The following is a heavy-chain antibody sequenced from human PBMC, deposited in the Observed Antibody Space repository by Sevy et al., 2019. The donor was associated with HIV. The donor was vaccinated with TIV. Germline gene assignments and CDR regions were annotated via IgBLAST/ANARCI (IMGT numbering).Heavy chain of an antibody. CDR1: GFTLPDYE. J-gene: IGHJ5*02. CDR3: ARGPGYYDSGSWLDP. V-gene: IGHV3-48*03. CDR2: ISRSGTTI. D-gene: IGHD3-9*01. Sequence: GGSLRLSCVASGFTLPDYEMNWVRQAPGKGLEWVASISRSGTTIYYADTLKGRFTISRDSAKNSVYLQMNSLRAEDTDFYFCARGPGYYDSGSWLDPWGQGTLVTVSS.